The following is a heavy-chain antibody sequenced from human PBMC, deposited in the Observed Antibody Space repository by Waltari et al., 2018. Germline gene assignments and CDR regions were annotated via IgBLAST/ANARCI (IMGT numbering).Heavy chain of an antibody. CDR2: INSDGSST. CDR3: ASGNSHAFDI. V-gene: IGHV3-74*01. D-gene: IGHD1-7*01. J-gene: IGHJ3*02. Sequence: EVQLVESGGGLIQPGGSLRLSCAASGFTFSRYWMTWVRQAPGKGLVWVARINSDGSSTSNADSVKGRFTISRDNAKNTLYLQMNSLRAEDTAMYYCASGNSHAFDIWGQGTMVTVSS. CDR1: GFTFSRYW.